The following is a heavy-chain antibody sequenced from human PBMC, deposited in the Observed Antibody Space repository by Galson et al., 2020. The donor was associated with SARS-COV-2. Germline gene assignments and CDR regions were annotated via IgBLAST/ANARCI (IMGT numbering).Heavy chain of an antibody. V-gene: IGHV4-31*03. CDR1: GGSIRSGGDY. CDR2: IYYSGGT. D-gene: IGHD1-26*01. Sequence: SQTLSLTCTVSGGSIRSGGDYWTWIRQHPGKGLEWIGNIYYSGGTNTNPSLKSRVTISVDTSKNHFSLNLSSVTAADTAVYFCARDRELMYGMDVWGQGTTVTVSS. J-gene: IGHJ6*02. CDR3: ARDRELMYGMDV.